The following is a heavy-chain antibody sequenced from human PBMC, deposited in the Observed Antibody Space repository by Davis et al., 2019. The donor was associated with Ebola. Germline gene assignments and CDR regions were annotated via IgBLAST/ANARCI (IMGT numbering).Heavy chain of an antibody. D-gene: IGHD3/OR15-3a*01. CDR2: IKSKTDGGTT. V-gene: IGHV3-15*01. J-gene: IGHJ4*02. CDR1: GFTFSNAW. Sequence: GESLKISCAASGFTFSNAWMSWVRQAPGKGLEWVGRIKSKTDGGTTDYAAPVKGRFTISRDDSKNTLYLQMNSLKTEDTAVYYCTTDRQDWRPNFIDYWGQGTLVTVSS. CDR3: TTDRQDWRPNFIDY.